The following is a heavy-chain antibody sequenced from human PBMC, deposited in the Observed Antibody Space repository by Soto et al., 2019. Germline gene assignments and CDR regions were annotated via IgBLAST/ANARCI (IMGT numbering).Heavy chain of an antibody. CDR2: LSGTGDSA. CDR1: GFTFSSYA. Sequence: EVQLLESGGGLVQPGGSLRLTCAASGFTFSSYALSWVRQAPGKGLGGVSALSGTGDSADYANSVKGRFTISRDDSKTTLYLVMSSLRVEDTAIYYCARDNGNYGSGSFAHWGQGTLVTVSS. V-gene: IGHV3-23*01. J-gene: IGHJ4*02. D-gene: IGHD3-10*01. CDR3: ARDNGNYGSGSFAH.